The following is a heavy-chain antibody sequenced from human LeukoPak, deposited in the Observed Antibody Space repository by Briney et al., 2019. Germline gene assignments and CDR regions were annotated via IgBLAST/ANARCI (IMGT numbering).Heavy chain of an antibody. J-gene: IGHJ5*02. Sequence: TGGSLRLSCAASGFTFSSYWMTWVRHAPGKGLEWVANIKHDGSEKYYVDSAKGRFTISRDNAKNSLLLQMNSLRVEDTAVYHCVRDTTSNWFDPWGQGTLVTVSS. CDR3: VRDTTSNWFDP. V-gene: IGHV3-7*04. D-gene: IGHD1-14*01. CDR1: GFTFSSYW. CDR2: IKHDGSEK.